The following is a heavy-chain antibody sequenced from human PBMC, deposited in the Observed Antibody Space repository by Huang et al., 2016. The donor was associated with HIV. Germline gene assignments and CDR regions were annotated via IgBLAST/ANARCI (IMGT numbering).Heavy chain of an antibody. CDR2: IIPILGTA. J-gene: IGHJ4*02. CDR3: ARARGYYDSSVSYYFDY. CDR1: GGTFSSYA. Sequence: QVQLVQSGAEVKKPGSSVKVSCKASGGTFSSYAISWVRQAPGQGLEWMGVIIPILGTANYAQKFQGRVTITADEATSTAYMELSSLRSEDTAVYYGARARGYYDSSVSYYFDYWGQGTLVTVSS. V-gene: IGHV1-69*13. D-gene: IGHD3-22*01.